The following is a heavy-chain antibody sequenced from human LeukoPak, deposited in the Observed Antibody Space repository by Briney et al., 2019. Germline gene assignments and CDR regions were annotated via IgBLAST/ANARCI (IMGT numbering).Heavy chain of an antibody. CDR2: ISYDGSNK. V-gene: IGHV3-30-3*01. CDR3: ARDRRDSSGYYYGHYFDY. J-gene: IGHJ4*02. CDR1: GFTFSSYA. Sequence: GGSLRLSCAASGFTFSSYAMHWVRQAPGKGLEWVAVISYDGSNKYYADSVKGRFTISRDNSKNTLYLQMNSLRAEDTAVYYCARDRRDSSGYYYGHYFDYWGQGTLVTVSS. D-gene: IGHD3-22*01.